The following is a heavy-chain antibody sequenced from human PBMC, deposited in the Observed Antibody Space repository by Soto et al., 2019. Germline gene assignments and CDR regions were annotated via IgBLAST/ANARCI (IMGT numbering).Heavy chain of an antibody. CDR3: ARGSEGFDY. Sequence: QVQLVQSGAEVRKPGASVKVSCKASGYTFINYGITWVRQAPGQGLEWMGWISGYNGNTNYAEKLQGSVTVTTDTSTGTASMELRSLTSDDTAVYYCARGSEGFDYWGQGTLVTVSS. CDR1: GYTFINYG. CDR2: ISGYNGNT. J-gene: IGHJ4*02. V-gene: IGHV1-18*01.